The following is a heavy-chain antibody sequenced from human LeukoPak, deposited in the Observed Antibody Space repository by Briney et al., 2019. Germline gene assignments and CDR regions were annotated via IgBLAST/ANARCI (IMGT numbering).Heavy chain of an antibody. CDR1: GFTFGTSW. CDR3: ARAGYYRFDY. V-gene: IGHV3-74*01. D-gene: IGHD3-16*01. Sequence: GGSLRLSCAASGFTFGTSWMHWVRQAPGKGLVWVSRMNSDGSNTNYADSVKGRFTISRDNAKNTLYLQIDSLRAEDTAVYYCARAGYYRFDYWGQGTLVTVSS. J-gene: IGHJ4*02. CDR2: MNSDGSNT.